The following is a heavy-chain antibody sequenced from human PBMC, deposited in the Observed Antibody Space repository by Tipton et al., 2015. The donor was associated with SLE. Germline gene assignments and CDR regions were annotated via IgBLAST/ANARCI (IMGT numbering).Heavy chain of an antibody. CDR1: GFSFSNYA. CDR3: AKGPEWLSY. Sequence: SLRLSCAASGFSFSNYAMSWVRQAPGKGLEWVSIIYSGGNTYYVESVEGRFTISRDNAKNSLYLQMDSLRAEDTAFYYCAKGPEWLSYWGQGTLVTVSS. J-gene: IGHJ4*02. D-gene: IGHD3-3*01. CDR2: IYSGGNT. V-gene: IGHV3-23*03.